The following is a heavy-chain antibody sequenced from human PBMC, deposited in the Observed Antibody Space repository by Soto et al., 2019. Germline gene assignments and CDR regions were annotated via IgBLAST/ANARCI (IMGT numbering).Heavy chain of an antibody. CDR3: ARDLLTTVTGDYVDY. V-gene: IGHV3-66*01. CDR2: IYSGGST. CDR1: GFTVSSNY. Sequence: EVQLVESGGGLVQPGGSLRLSCAASGFTVSSNYMSWVRQAPGKGLEWVSVIYSGGSTYYADSVKGRFTISRDNSKNTLYLQMNSLRAEDTAVYYCARDLLTTVTGDYVDYWGQGTLVTVSS. J-gene: IGHJ4*02. D-gene: IGHD4-17*01.